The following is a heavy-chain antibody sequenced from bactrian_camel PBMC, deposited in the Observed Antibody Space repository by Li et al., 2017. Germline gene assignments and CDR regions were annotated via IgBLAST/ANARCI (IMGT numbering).Heavy chain of an antibody. Sequence: HVQLVESGGGSVQAGGSLRLSCAVSRDAHHSNCLGWFRQVPGKAREGVVLILSDDSSPYYAGSVKGRFTISQDSARITAYLQMASLKPEDTAVYYCVPAALEERDGLVSCARWSQGTQVTVS. CDR1: RDAHHSNC. V-gene: IGHV3S63*01. J-gene: IGHJ4*01. CDR2: ILSDDSSP. D-gene: IGHD1*01.